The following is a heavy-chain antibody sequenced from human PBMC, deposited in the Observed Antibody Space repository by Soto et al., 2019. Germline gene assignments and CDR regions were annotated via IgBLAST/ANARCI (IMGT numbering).Heavy chain of an antibody. J-gene: IGHJ3*02. Sequence: GGSLRLSCAASGFTFSDYAMRWVRQAPGKGLDWVAGISYDGSNKYYADSVKGRFTISRDNSKNTLYLQMNSLRAEDTAVYYCARDPLPADGYNYAVDAFDIWGQGTMVTVSS. CDR1: GFTFSDYA. D-gene: IGHD5-12*01. CDR2: ISYDGSNK. V-gene: IGHV3-30-3*01. CDR3: ARDPLPADGYNYAVDAFDI.